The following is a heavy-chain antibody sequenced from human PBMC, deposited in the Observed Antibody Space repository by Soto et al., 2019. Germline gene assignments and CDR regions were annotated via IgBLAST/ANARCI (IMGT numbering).Heavy chain of an antibody. CDR3: ARSPTFGGFDI. D-gene: IGHD3-16*01. J-gene: IGHJ3*02. CDR2: INAGNGNT. CDR1: GYTFTSYA. Sequence: QVQLVQSGAEEKKPGASVKVSCKASGYTFTSYAMHWVRQAPGQRLEWMGWINAGNGNTKYSQKFQGRVTITRDTSASTAYMELSSLRSEDTAVYYCARSPTFGGFDIWGQGTMVAVSS. V-gene: IGHV1-3*05.